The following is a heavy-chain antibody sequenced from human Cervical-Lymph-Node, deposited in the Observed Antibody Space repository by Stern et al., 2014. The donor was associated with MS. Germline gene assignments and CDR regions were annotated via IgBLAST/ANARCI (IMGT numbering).Heavy chain of an antibody. Sequence: EDQLVESGGGLVQPGGSLRLSCLASGFPFSDFWMSWVRQAPGKGLESVAHIKQDESQKFFVDSVKGRFTISRDNAKNSVYLQMNNLRVEDTAMYYCARGWFGDFWGQGVQVTVSS. CDR2: IKQDESQK. V-gene: IGHV3-7*01. CDR1: GFPFSDFW. D-gene: IGHD3-10*01. J-gene: IGHJ4*02. CDR3: ARGWFGDF.